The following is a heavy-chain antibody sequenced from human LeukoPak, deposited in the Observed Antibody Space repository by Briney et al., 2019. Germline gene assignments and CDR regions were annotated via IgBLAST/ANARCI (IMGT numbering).Heavy chain of an antibody. CDR3: ARTYYDILTGLHFDY. V-gene: IGHV4-59*11. J-gene: IGHJ4*02. D-gene: IGHD3-9*01. CDR2: IYYSGST. CDR1: GGSISSHY. Sequence: PSETLSLTCTVSGGSISSHYWSWIRQPPGKGLEWIGYIYYSGSTNYNPSLKSRVTISVDTSKNQFSLKLSSVTAADTAVYYCARTYYDILTGLHFDYWGQGTLVTVSS.